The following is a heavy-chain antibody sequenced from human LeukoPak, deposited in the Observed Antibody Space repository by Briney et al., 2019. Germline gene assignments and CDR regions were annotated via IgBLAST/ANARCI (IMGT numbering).Heavy chain of an antibody. CDR3: AKGDSGSWYYHFHH. D-gene: IGHD6-13*01. CDR1: GFTFSSYA. V-gene: IGHV3-23*01. CDR2: ISGSGGST. J-gene: IGHJ1*01. Sequence: PGGSLKLSCAASGFTFSSYAMSWVRQAPGKGLEWVSAISGSGGSTYYADSVKGRFTISRDNSKNTLYLQMNSLRAEDTAVYYCAKGDSGSWYYHFHHWGQGTLVTVSS.